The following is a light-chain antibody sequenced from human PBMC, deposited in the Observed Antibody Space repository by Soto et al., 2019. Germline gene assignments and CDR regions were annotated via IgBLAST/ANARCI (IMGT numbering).Light chain of an antibody. CDR2: GAS. V-gene: IGKV3-20*01. CDR1: QKISSTV. CDR3: QHCGGSPT. Sequence: EIVLTQSPGILSLSPGERATLSCRASQKISSTVLAWYQQKPGQAPRLLIYGASSRTTGIPDRFSGSGSGTDFTLTISGLEPEDFAMYYCQHCGGSPTFGRGTNVEIK. J-gene: IGKJ1*01.